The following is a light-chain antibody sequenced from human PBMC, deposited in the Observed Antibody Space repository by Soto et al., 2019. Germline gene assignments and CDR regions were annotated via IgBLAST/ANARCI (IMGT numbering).Light chain of an antibody. J-gene: IGKJ2*01. CDR1: QSVSSSY. V-gene: IGKV3-20*01. CDR2: GAS. CDR3: QQYGSSPYT. Sequence: EIVLTQSPGTLSLSPGERATLSCRASQSVSSSYLAWYQQKPGQAPRLLIYGASSRATGIPDRFSGSGSGTDFTLTISRLEPEDVAVYYGQQYGSSPYTLGQGTKLEIK.